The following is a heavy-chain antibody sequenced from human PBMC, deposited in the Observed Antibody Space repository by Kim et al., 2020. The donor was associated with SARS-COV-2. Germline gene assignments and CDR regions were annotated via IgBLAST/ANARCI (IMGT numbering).Heavy chain of an antibody. CDR3: ARDHPITFGPSGYFDY. CDR1: GYTFTSYA. J-gene: IGHJ4*02. Sequence: ASVKVSCKASGYTFTSYAMHWVRQAPGQRLEWMGWINAGSGNTKYSQKFQGRVTITRDTSASTAYMELSSLRSEDTAVYYCARDHPITFGPSGYFDYWGQGTLVTVSS. CDR2: INAGSGNT. V-gene: IGHV1-3*01. D-gene: IGHD3-16*01.